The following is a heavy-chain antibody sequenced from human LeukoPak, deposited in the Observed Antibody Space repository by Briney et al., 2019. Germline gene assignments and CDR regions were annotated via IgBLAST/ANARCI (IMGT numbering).Heavy chain of an antibody. Sequence: SETLSLTCTLSGGSYSVDFWSWIRQSPGKGLEWIGYLYDRGCTDYHPSLKSRVTISVDMSKNQLSLKLKSVTAADTAIHYCARGSGRYYPIDWGQGALVTVSS. J-gene: IGHJ4*02. CDR3: ARGSGRYYPID. CDR1: GGSYSVDF. V-gene: IGHV4-59*01. CDR2: LYDRGCT. D-gene: IGHD3-22*01.